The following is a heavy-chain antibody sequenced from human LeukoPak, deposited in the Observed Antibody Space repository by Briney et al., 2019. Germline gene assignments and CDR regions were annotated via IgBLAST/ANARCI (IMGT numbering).Heavy chain of an antibody. J-gene: IGHJ5*02. CDR3: AREGASMAVAGSWFDP. D-gene: IGHD6-19*01. CDR2: INPNSGGT. V-gene: IGHV1-2*02. CDR1: GYTFTGYY. Sequence: ASVKVSCKASGYTFTGYYMHWVRQAPGQGLEWMGWINPNSGGTNYAQKFQGRVTMTRDTSISTAYMELSRLRSDDTAVYYCAREGASMAVAGSWFDPWGQGTLVTVSS.